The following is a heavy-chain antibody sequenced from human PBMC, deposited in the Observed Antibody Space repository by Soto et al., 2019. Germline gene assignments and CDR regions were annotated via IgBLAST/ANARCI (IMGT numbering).Heavy chain of an antibody. CDR1: GFTLTRYS. J-gene: IGHJ6*02. CDR3: ARDTYYYGSGSYYNVIETYYYGMDV. V-gene: IGHV3-21*06. CDR2: ISSTTNYI. Sequence: PVGSLSLSCAASGFTLTRYSMNWVRQAPGKGLEWVSSISSTTNYIYYGDSMKGRFTISRDNAKNSLYLEMNSLRAEDTAVYYCARDTYYYGSGSYYNVIETYYYGMDVWGQGTTVTVSS. D-gene: IGHD3-10*01.